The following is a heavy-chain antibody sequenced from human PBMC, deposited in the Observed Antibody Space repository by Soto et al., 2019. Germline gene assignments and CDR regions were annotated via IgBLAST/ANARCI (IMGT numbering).Heavy chain of an antibody. CDR3: AHKGPEDWPLDY. CDR1: GFSLSTSGVG. Sequence: QITLKESGPTLVRPTQTLTLTCAFSGFSLSTSGVGVGWIRQPPGKALEWLAVIHWDDSKHYSPSLRSRLTITKDTSKNQVVLTMTNMDPMDTGTYYCAHKGPEDWPLDYWGQGTLVTVSS. D-gene: IGHD3-9*01. V-gene: IGHV2-5*02. J-gene: IGHJ4*02. CDR2: IHWDDSK.